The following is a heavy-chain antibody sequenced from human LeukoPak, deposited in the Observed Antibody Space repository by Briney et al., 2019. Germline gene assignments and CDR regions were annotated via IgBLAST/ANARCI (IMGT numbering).Heavy chain of an antibody. Sequence: GGSLRLSCAASGFTVSSNYMSWVRQAPGKGLEWVSILYSGGSTNYADSVKGRFTISRDNSKNTLYLQMNSLRAEDTAVYYCARVPWFGEPPAYYMDVWGKGTTVTISS. CDR1: GFTVSSNY. CDR2: LYSGGST. J-gene: IGHJ6*03. V-gene: IGHV3-53*01. CDR3: ARVPWFGEPPAYYMDV. D-gene: IGHD3-10*01.